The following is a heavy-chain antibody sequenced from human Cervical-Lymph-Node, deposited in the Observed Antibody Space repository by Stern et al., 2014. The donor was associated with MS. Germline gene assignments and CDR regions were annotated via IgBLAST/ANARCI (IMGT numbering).Heavy chain of an antibody. CDR2: VIPIFGTA. Sequence: VQLVQSGAEVKNPGSSVTVSCRASGGSFSVYAISWVRQAPGQGFEWMGGVIPIFGTANYAQKFQGRVMITADTSTSTVYMELSSLRSEDTAVYYCARDSRHSDSSGFYAFDKWGQGAMVTVSS. J-gene: IGHJ3*02. CDR3: ARDSRHSDSSGFYAFDK. V-gene: IGHV1-69*06. D-gene: IGHD3-22*01. CDR1: GGSFSVYA.